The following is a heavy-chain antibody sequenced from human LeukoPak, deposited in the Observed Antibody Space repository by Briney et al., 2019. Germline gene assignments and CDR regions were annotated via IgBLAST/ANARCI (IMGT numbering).Heavy chain of an antibody. CDR3: VKGHCSSSSCFPNYCYYMDV. V-gene: IGHV3-9*01. D-gene: IGHD2-15*01. Sequence: PGRSLRLSCAGSGFTFDEHAMHWVRQAPGKGLEWVSGISWNSGSIAYADSVKGRFTISRDNAKNLLFQQMSSLRAADTALYYCVKGHCSSSSCFPNYCYYMDVWGTGTTVTVSS. CDR2: ISWNSGSI. CDR1: GFTFDEHA. J-gene: IGHJ6*03.